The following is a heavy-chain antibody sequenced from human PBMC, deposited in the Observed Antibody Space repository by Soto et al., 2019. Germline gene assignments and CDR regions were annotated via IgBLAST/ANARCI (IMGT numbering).Heavy chain of an antibody. CDR1: GYTFSDYD. D-gene: IGHD3-10*01. J-gene: IGHJ4*02. CDR2: MNPDSANT. CDR3: ARARRKELLSDF. V-gene: IGHV1-8*01. Sequence: QVQLVQSGAEVKQPGASVKVSCKTSGYTFSDYDIAWVRQAFGQGLEWMGWMNPDSANTGYAQKFQGRVTMTRDTSIDTAYIELNILKAEHTAIYYCARARRKELLSDFWGPGTQVTVSS.